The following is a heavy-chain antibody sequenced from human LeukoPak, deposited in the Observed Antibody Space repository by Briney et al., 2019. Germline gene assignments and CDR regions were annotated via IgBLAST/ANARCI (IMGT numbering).Heavy chain of an antibody. V-gene: IGHV4-39*01. CDR2: IYYSGST. CDR3: ARQSSSWYRWFDP. D-gene: IGHD6-13*01. J-gene: IGHJ5*02. CDR1: GGSISSSSYY. Sequence: SETLSLTCTVSGGSISSSSYYWGWIRQPPGKGLEWIGSIYYSGSTYYNPSLKSRVTISVDTSKNQFSLKLSSVTAADTAVYYCARQSSSWYRWFDPWGQGTLVTVSS.